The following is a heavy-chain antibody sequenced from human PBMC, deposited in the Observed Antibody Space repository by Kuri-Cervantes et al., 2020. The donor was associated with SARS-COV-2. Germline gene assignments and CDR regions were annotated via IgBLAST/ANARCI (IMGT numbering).Heavy chain of an antibody. CDR1: GFTFSSYW. D-gene: IGHD3-3*01. CDR3: ARDRSRVRIFGVVIIGPFDY. CDR2: ISSSSSYI. Sequence: GESLKISCAASGFTFSSYWMSWVRQAPGKGLEWVSSISSSSSYIYYADSVKGRFTISRDNSKNTLYLQMNSLRAEDTAVYYCARDRSRVRIFGVVIIGPFDYWGQGTLVTVSS. V-gene: IGHV3-21*01. J-gene: IGHJ4*02.